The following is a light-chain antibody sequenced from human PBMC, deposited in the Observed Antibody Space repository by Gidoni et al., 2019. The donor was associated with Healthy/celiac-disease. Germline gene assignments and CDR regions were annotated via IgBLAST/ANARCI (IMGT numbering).Light chain of an antibody. CDR1: SSNIGAGYD. CDR3: QSYDSRLSAVV. V-gene: IGLV1-40*01. CDR2: GTR. J-gene: IGLJ2*01. Sequence: QSVLTQPPSVSGAPGQRVPISCTGSSSNIGAGYDVPWSQQLPGTAPTLLLYGTRNRPSGVPDRFSGSKSGTSASLAITGLQAEDEADYYCQSYDSRLSAVVFGGGTKLTVL.